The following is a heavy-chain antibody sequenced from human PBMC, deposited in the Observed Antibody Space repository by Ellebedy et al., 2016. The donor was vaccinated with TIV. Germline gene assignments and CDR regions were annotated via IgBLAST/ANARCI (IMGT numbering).Heavy chain of an antibody. Sequence: ESLKISCAASGFTFSTYSMNWVRQAPGKGLEWVSYISSSSSTIYYVDSVKGRFTIFRDNAKNSLYLQMNSLRDEDTAVYYCAILGAMVRGVILDYWGQGTLVTVSS. V-gene: IGHV3-48*02. CDR2: ISSSSSTI. D-gene: IGHD3-10*01. CDR1: GFTFSTYS. J-gene: IGHJ4*02. CDR3: AILGAMVRGVILDY.